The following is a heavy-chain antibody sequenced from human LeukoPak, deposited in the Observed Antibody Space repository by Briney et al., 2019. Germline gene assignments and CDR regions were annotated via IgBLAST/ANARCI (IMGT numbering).Heavy chain of an antibody. D-gene: IGHD3-10*01. J-gene: IGHJ6*02. V-gene: IGHV1-2*04. Sequence: GASVKVSCKASGYTFTGYYMHWVRQAPGQGLEWMGWINPNSGGTNYAQKFQGWVTMTRDTSISTAYMELSRLRSDDTAVYYCARGSPKARSGSPYYYYGMDVWGQGTTVTVSS. CDR1: GYTFTGYY. CDR2: INPNSGGT. CDR3: ARGSPKARSGSPYYYYGMDV.